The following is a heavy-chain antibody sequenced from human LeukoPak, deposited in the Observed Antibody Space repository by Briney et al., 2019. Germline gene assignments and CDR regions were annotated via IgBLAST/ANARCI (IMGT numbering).Heavy chain of an antibody. CDR1: GFTFSRYG. J-gene: IGHJ4*02. D-gene: IGHD3-16*01. CDR3: AKDQMIRWGSPIDDY. V-gene: IGHV3-30*18. CDR2: ISYDGTNK. Sequence: GGSLRLSCAASGFTFSRYGMHWVRQAPGKGLEWVAVISYDGTNKFYADSVKGRFTLPRDNSKNTLFLEMNSLRADDTAVYYCAKDQMIRWGSPIDDYWGQGTLVTVSS.